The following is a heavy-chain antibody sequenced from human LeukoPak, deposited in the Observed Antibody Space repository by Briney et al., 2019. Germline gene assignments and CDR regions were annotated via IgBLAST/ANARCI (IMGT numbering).Heavy chain of an antibody. J-gene: IGHJ6*02. CDR1: GYTFTSYG. CDR2: VSAYKGNT. D-gene: IGHD2-8*01. V-gene: IGHV1-18*01. CDR3: ARGVNIILYYYGMDV. Sequence: ASVKVSCKASGYTFTSYGISWVRQAPGQGLEWMGWVSAYKGNTNYAQKLQGRVTMTTDTSTSTAYMELRSLRSEDTAVYYCARGVNIILYYYGMDVWGQGTTVTVSS.